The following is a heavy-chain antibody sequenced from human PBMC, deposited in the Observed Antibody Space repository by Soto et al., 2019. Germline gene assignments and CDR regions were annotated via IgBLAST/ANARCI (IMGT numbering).Heavy chain of an antibody. Sequence: GGSLRLSCAASGFTFSSYAMSWVRQAPGEGLEWVSAISGSGGSTYYADSVKGRFTISRDNSKNTLYLQMNSLRAEDTAVYYCAKATQYDFWSGYLRSGGMDVWGQGTTVTVSS. CDR1: GFTFSSYA. CDR3: AKATQYDFWSGYLRSGGMDV. V-gene: IGHV3-23*01. D-gene: IGHD3-3*01. CDR2: ISGSGGST. J-gene: IGHJ6*02.